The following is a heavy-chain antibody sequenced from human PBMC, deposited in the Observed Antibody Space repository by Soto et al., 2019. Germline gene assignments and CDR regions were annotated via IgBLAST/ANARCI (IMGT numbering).Heavy chain of an antibody. Sequence: QLQLHESGPGLVKPSENLSLPCTVSGGSISSSNYYWGWIRQPPGKGLEWIGRIYYSGSTYYNPSRKSRVTIPVDTSKHQFPLKLSSVTAADTAVYYCARHEHIVVVTATHWYFDLWGRGTQVPVSS. J-gene: IGHJ2*01. D-gene: IGHD2-21*02. CDR1: GGSISSSNYY. CDR2: IYYSGST. V-gene: IGHV4-39*01. CDR3: ARHEHIVVVTATHWYFDL.